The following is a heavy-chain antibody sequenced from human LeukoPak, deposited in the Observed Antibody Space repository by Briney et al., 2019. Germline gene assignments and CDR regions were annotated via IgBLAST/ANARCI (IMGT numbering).Heavy chain of an antibody. CDR3: AREEIAAAVTSDYYYYYGMDV. CDR1: GFTVSSNY. Sequence: SGGSLRLSCAASGFTVSSNYMSWVRQAPGKGLEWVSVIYSGGSTYYADSVKGRFTISRDNSKSTLYLQMNSLRAEDTAVYYCAREEIAAAVTSDYYYYYGMDVWGQGTTVTVSS. CDR2: IYSGGST. V-gene: IGHV3-66*01. J-gene: IGHJ6*02. D-gene: IGHD6-13*01.